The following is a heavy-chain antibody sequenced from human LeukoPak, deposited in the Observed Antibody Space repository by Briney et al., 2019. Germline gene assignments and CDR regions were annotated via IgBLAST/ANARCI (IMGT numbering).Heavy chain of an antibody. Sequence: PSETLSLTCAVYGGSFSGYYWSWIRQPPGKGLEWIGEINHSGSTNYNPSLKSRVTISVDTSKNQFSLKLSSVTAADTAVYYCAINNPIAARRGEAVWGQGTLVTVSS. J-gene: IGHJ4*02. D-gene: IGHD6-6*01. CDR2: INHSGST. CDR3: AINNPIAARRGEAV. V-gene: IGHV4-34*01. CDR1: GGSFSGYY.